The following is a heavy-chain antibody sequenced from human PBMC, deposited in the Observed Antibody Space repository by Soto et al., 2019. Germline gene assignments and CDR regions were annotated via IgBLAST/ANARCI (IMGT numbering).Heavy chain of an antibody. CDR2: MSPNSGNT. CDR1: GYTFTSYD. J-gene: IGHJ5*02. Sequence: QVQLVQSGAEVKKPGASVKVSCKASGYTFTSYDINWVRQATGQGLEWMGWMSPNSGNTGYAQKFRGSVTMTRNTYISTAYMELSSLRSEDTAVYYCARNTGATINWFDPWGQGTQVTVSS. V-gene: IGHV1-8*01. CDR3: ARNTGATINWFDP. D-gene: IGHD1-26*01.